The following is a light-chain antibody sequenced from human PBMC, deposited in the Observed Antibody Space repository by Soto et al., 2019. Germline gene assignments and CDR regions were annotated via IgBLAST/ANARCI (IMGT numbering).Light chain of an antibody. CDR2: DVS. CDR1: SSDVGAYDY. Sequence: HSALTQPRSVSGSPGQSVTISCTGTSSDVGAYDYVSWYQQHPGKAPKLMIYDVSKRPSGVPDRFSGSKSGNTASLTISGLQAEDEADYYCCSYAGSYASDYVFGAGTKLTVL. V-gene: IGLV2-11*01. CDR3: CSYAGSYASDYV. J-gene: IGLJ1*01.